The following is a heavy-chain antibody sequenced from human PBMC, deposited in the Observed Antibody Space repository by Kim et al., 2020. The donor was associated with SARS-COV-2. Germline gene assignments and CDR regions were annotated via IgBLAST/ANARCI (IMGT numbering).Heavy chain of an antibody. D-gene: IGHD2-21*02. J-gene: IGHJ4*02. CDR2: ISSSSSYI. Sequence: GGSLRLSCAASGFTFSSYSMNWVRQAPGKGLEWVSSISSSSSYIYYADSVKGRFTISRDNAKNSLYLQMNSLRAEDTAVYYCARDPRYCGGDCYLFDYWGQGTLVTVSS. V-gene: IGHV3-21*01. CDR1: GFTFSSYS. CDR3: ARDPRYCGGDCYLFDY.